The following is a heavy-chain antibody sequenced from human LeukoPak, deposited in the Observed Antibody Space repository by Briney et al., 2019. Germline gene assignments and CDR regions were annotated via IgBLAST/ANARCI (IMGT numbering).Heavy chain of an antibody. D-gene: IGHD2-2*01. Sequence: SQTLSLTCAISGDSVSSNSVTWNWIRRSPSRGLEWLGRTYYRSTWYNDYAVSVRGQITVNPDTSKNQFSLHLNSVTPEDTAVYYCARRLTQYDCFDPWGQGILVTVSS. CDR2: TYYRSTWYN. V-gene: IGHV6-1*01. CDR1: GDSVSSNSVT. CDR3: ARRLTQYDCFDP. J-gene: IGHJ5*02.